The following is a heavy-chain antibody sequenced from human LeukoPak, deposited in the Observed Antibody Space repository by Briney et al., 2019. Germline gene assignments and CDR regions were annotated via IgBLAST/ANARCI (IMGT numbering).Heavy chain of an antibody. J-gene: IGHJ6*04. CDR2: IDYSGST. CDR1: GGSISSSSYN. Sequence: SETLSLTCTVSGGSISSSSYNWAWIRQPPGKGLEWIGSIDYSGSTYYNPSLKSRVTISGDTSKNQFSLKLSSVTAADTAVYYCARLSMLGYCSGGSCSLAMDVWGKGTTVTISS. D-gene: IGHD2-15*01. CDR3: ARLSMLGYCSGGSCSLAMDV. V-gene: IGHV4-39*01.